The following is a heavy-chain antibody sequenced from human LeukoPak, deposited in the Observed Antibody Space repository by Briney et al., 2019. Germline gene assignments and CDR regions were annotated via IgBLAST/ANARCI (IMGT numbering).Heavy chain of an antibody. Sequence: GTLRLSCAASGFTFSNYGMSWVRQAPGKGLEWVSGIGGSTYYRDSVKGRFTISRDNSKNTLYLQMNSLRVEDTAVYYCAISSGSYDYWGQGTLVTVSS. CDR2: IGGST. J-gene: IGHJ4*02. D-gene: IGHD1-26*01. CDR3: AISSGSYDY. V-gene: IGHV3-23*01. CDR1: GFTFSNYG.